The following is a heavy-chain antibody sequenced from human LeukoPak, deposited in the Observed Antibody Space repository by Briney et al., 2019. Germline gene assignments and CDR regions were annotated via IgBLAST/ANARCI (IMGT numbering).Heavy chain of an antibody. D-gene: IGHD2-2*02. Sequence: PGGSLRLSCAASGFTFSSYGMHWVRQAPGQGLEWVAVISYDGSNKYYADSVKGRFTISTDNSKNTLYLQMNSLRAEDTAVYYCARSKLGYCSSTSCYTDYWGQGTLVTVSS. J-gene: IGHJ4*02. V-gene: IGHV3-30*03. CDR1: GFTFSSYG. CDR3: ARSKLGYCSSTSCYTDY. CDR2: ISYDGSNK.